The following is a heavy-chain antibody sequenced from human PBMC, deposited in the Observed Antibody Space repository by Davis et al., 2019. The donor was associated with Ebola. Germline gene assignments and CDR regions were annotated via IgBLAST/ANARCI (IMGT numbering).Heavy chain of an antibody. V-gene: IGHV3-33*06. CDR1: GFTFSSYG. CDR2: IWYDGSNK. CDR3: AKASSSPRSYYYYGMDV. D-gene: IGHD3-10*01. J-gene: IGHJ6*02. Sequence: GESLKISCAASGFTFSSYGMHWVRQAPGKGLEWVAVIWYDGSNKYYADSVKGRFTISRDNSKNTLYLQMNSLRAEDTAVYYCAKASSSPRSYYYYGMDVWGQGTTVTVSS.